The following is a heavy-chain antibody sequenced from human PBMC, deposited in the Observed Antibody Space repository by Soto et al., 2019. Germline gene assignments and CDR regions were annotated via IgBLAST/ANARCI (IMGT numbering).Heavy chain of an antibody. CDR2: IYTSGST. Sequence: TLSLTCTVSGGSISSYYWSWIRQPAGKGLEWIGRIYTSGSTNYNPSLKSRVTMSVDTSKNQFSLNLSSVTAAADTAVYYCARDRITLANDAFDIWGQGTMVTVSS. D-gene: IGHD3-10*01. CDR1: GGSISSYY. V-gene: IGHV4-4*07. J-gene: IGHJ3*02. CDR3: ARDRITLANDAFDI.